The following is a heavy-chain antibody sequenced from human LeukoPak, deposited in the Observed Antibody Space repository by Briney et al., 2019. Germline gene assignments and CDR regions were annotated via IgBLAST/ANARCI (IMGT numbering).Heavy chain of an antibody. D-gene: IGHD3-22*01. CDR3: AKIDPHYYDYTGRRGPIDY. J-gene: IGHJ4*02. Sequence: GGSLRLSCAASGFNSSNYAMTWVRQAPGKGLEWVSTISISGSNIYYADSVKGRLSISRDNSKNTLYLQLNSLRGEDTALYYCAKIDPHYYDYTGRRGPIDYWGQGSLVIVSS. V-gene: IGHV3-23*05. CDR2: ISISGSNI. CDR1: GFNSSNYA.